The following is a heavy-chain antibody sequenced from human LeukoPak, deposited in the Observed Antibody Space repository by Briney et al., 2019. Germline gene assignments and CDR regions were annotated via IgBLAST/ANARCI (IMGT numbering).Heavy chain of an antibody. V-gene: IGHV3-48*03. CDR3: AKAAYGDYVNWFDP. CDR1: GFTFSSYE. J-gene: IGHJ5*02. Sequence: GGSLRLSCAASGFTFSSYEMNWVHQAPGKGLEWVSYISSSGSTIYYADSVKGRFAISRDNAKNSLYLQMNSLRAEDTAIYYCAKAAYGDYVNWFDPWGQGTLVTVSS. D-gene: IGHD4-17*01. CDR2: ISSSGSTI.